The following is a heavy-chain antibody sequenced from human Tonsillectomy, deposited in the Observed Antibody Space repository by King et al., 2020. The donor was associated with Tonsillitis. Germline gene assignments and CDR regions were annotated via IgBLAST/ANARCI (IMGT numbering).Heavy chain of an antibody. J-gene: IGHJ4*02. CDR3: ARGARYDILTGFDY. V-gene: IGHV4-30-4*07. Sequence: QLQESGPGLVKPSQTLSLTCAVSGGSISSGGYSWSWIRQPPGKGLEWIGYIYYSGSTYYNPSLKSRVTISVDTSKNQFSLKLSSVTAADTAVYYCARGARYDILTGFDYWGQGTLVTVSP. CDR1: GGSISSGGYS. D-gene: IGHD3-9*01. CDR2: IYYSGST.